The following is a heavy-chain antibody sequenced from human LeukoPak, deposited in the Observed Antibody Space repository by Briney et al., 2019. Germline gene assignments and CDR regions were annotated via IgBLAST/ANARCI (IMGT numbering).Heavy chain of an antibody. CDR3: VRVKVGSWDWFDP. Sequence: GGSLRLSCAASGFTVSTNYMSWVRQAPGKGLEWLSVIYSGGSTYYADSVKGRFTISRDNSKNTLYLQMNSLRAEDTAVYYCVRVKVGSWDWFDPWGQGTLVTVSS. J-gene: IGHJ5*02. V-gene: IGHV3-66*01. D-gene: IGHD1-26*01. CDR1: GFTVSTNY. CDR2: IYSGGST.